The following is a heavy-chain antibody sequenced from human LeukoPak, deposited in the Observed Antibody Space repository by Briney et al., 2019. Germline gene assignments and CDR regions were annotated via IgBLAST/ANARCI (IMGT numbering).Heavy chain of an antibody. D-gene: IGHD2-2*01. CDR2: FDPEGGET. J-gene: IGHJ6*02. V-gene: IGHV1-24*01. Sequence: ASVKVSCKVSGYTLTELSMHWVRQAPGKGLEWMGGFDPEGGETIYAQKFQGRVTMTEDTSTDTAYMELSSLRSEDTAVYYCATRPPIVVVPAATYGGYYYGMDVWGQGTTVTVSS. CDR1: GYTLTELS. CDR3: ATRPPIVVVPAATYGGYYYGMDV.